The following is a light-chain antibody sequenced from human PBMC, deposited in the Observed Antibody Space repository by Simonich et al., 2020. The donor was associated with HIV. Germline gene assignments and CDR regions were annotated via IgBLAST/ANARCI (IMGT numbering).Light chain of an antibody. CDR2: KAS. Sequence: DIQMTQSPSTLSASLGDRVTITCLASQSISSGLDWYQQKPGKAPKLLIYKASSLESGVPSRFSGSGSGTEFTLTISSLQPDDFATYYCQQYNSYGTFGQGTKVEIK. CDR3: QQYNSYGT. CDR1: QSISSG. V-gene: IGKV1-5*03. J-gene: IGKJ1*01.